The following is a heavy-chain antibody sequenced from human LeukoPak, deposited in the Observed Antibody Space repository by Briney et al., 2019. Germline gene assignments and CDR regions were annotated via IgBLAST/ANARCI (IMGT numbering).Heavy chain of an antibody. Sequence: SETLSLTCTVSGGSISSYYWSWIRQPPGKGLEWIGYIYYSGSTYYNPSLKSRVTISVDTSKNQFSLKLSSVTAADTAVYYCYGSGSYYVFDYWGQGTLVTVSS. D-gene: IGHD3-10*01. CDR1: GGSISSYY. V-gene: IGHV4-59*04. CDR2: IYYSGST. J-gene: IGHJ4*02. CDR3: YGSGSYYVFDY.